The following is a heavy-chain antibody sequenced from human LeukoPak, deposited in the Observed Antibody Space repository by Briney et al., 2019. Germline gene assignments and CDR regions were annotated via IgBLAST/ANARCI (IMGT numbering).Heavy chain of an antibody. J-gene: IGHJ3*02. CDR3: ARPGNSGSYDAFDI. CDR2: IYYSGST. Sequence: SETLSLTCTVSGGSISSYYWSWIRQPPGKGLEWIGYIYYSGSTNYNPSLKSRVTISVDTSKNQFSLKLSSVTAADTAVYYCARPGNSGSYDAFDIWGQGTMVTVSS. D-gene: IGHD1-26*01. CDR1: GGSISSYY. V-gene: IGHV4-59*01.